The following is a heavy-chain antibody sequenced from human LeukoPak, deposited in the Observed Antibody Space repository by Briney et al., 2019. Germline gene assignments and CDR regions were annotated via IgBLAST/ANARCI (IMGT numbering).Heavy chain of an antibody. CDR1: GGSISSGGYS. Sequence: SETLSLTCAVSGGSISSGGYSWSWIRQPPGKGLEWIEYIYHSGSTYYNPSLKSRVTISVDRSKNQFSLKLSSVTAADTAVYYCARCPRGGAFDIWGQGTMVTVSS. V-gene: IGHV4-30-2*01. CDR3: ARCPRGGAFDI. CDR2: IYHSGST. J-gene: IGHJ3*02. D-gene: IGHD5-12*01.